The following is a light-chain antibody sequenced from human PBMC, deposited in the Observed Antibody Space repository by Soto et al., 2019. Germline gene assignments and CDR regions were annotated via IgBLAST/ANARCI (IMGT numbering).Light chain of an antibody. Sequence: SYDLTQPPSVSVAPGQTARITCGGNNIGSKSVHWYQQKPGQAPVLVVYDESDRPSGIPERFSGSNSGNTATLTISRVEAGDDADYYCQVWDSSSDHVVFGGGTKLTVL. CDR1: NIGSKS. J-gene: IGLJ2*01. CDR2: DES. V-gene: IGLV3-21*02. CDR3: QVWDSSSDHVV.